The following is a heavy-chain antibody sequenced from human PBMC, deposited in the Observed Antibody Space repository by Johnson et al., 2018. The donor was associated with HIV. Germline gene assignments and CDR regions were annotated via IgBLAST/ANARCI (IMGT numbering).Heavy chain of an antibody. CDR1: GFTFSSYW. V-gene: IGHV3-7*01. Sequence: VQLVESGGGLVQPGGSLRLSCAASGFTFSSYWMGWVRQAPGKGLEWVANIKQDGSGKYYVDSLKGRFTISRDNAKNSLYLQMNSLRAEDTAVYYCARDRGIAARPFRYAFDIWGQGTMVTVSS. CDR3: ARDRGIAARPFRYAFDI. J-gene: IGHJ3*02. D-gene: IGHD6-6*01. CDR2: IKQDGSGK.